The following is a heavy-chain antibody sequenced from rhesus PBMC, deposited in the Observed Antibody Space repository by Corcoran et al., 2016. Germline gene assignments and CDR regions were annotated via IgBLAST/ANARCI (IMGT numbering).Heavy chain of an antibody. CDR2: INSGGGST. CDR3: AKGEGNYGNYGPFDY. Sequence: EVQLVESGGGLAKPGGSLRLSCAASGFTFSSYWMNWVRQAPGKGLEWVPAINSGGGSTYYADPVKGRFTISRDNSKNARSLQMNSLRAEDTAVYYCAKGEGNYGNYGPFDYWGQGVLVTVSS. CDR1: GFTFSSYW. J-gene: IGHJ4*01. V-gene: IGHV3S25*01. D-gene: IGHD4-35*01.